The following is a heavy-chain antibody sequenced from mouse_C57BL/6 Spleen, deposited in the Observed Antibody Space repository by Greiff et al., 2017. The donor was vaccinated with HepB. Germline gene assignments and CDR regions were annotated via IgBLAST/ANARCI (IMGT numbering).Heavy chain of an antibody. CDR2: ISDGGSYT. J-gene: IGHJ4*01. CDR3: ARDSDYGSSSYAMDY. Sequence: EVKLMESGGGLVKPGGSLKLSCAASGFTFSSYAMSWVRQTPEKRLEWVATISDGGSYTYYPDNVKGRFTISRDNAKNNLYLQMSHLKSEDTAMYYCARDSDYGSSSYAMDYWGQGTSVTVSS. D-gene: IGHD1-1*01. CDR1: GFTFSSYA. V-gene: IGHV5-4*01.